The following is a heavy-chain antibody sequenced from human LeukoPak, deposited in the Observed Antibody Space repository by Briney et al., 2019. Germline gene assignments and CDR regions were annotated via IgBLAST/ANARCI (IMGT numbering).Heavy chain of an antibody. D-gene: IGHD3-22*01. V-gene: IGHV3-30*03. J-gene: IGHJ4*02. CDR2: ISYDGSNK. CDR3: ARYYDSSALLLGY. CDR1: GFTFSSYG. Sequence: GRSLRLSCAASGFTFSSYGMHWVCQAPGKGLEWVAVISYDGSNKYYADSVKGRFTISRDNSKNTLYLQMNSLRAEDTAVYYCARYYDSSALLLGYWGQGTLVTVSS.